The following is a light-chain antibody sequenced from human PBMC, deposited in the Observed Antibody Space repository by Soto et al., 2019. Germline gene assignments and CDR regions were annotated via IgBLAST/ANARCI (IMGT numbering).Light chain of an antibody. V-gene: IGKV1-39*01. Sequence: DIQMTQLPSSLSASVGDRVTITCRASQSISDYLNWYQKKPGKAPKLLIYGTSYLQSEVPSRFSGRGSGTDFTLTISSLQLEDFATYFCQQSYTTANTFGQGTRLEIK. CDR1: QSISDY. J-gene: IGKJ2*01. CDR2: GTS. CDR3: QQSYTTANT.